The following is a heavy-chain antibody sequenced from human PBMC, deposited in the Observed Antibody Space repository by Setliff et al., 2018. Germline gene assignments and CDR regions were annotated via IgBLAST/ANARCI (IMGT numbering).Heavy chain of an antibody. CDR3: ASIDWGENFYNMDV. Sequence: GGSLRLSCGAFGFTFSKYWMYWVRQVPGKGLVWVSRINGDGTITNYADSVKGRFTISRDNAKNTLYLQMNSLRGEDTAVYFCASIDWGENFYNMDVWGKGTTVTV. CDR1: GFTFSKYW. V-gene: IGHV3-74*01. J-gene: IGHJ6*03. D-gene: IGHD7-27*01. CDR2: INGDGTIT.